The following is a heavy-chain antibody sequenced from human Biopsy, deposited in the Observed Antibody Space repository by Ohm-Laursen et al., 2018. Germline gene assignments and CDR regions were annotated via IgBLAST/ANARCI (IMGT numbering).Heavy chain of an antibody. V-gene: IGHV3-30*18. Sequence: SLRLSCAASGFSFSSYGMHWVRQAPGKGLGWVAFIFYDGSNTYYADSVKGRFTISRDNSRDTLYLQMSSLRAEDTAVYYCAKDRYNYTPIGGFSMDVWGQGTTVTVSS. CDR2: IFYDGSNT. CDR1: GFSFSSYG. CDR3: AKDRYNYTPIGGFSMDV. J-gene: IGHJ6*02. D-gene: IGHD5-18*01.